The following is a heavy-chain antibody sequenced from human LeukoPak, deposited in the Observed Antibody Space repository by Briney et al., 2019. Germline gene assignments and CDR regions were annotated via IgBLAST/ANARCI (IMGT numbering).Heavy chain of an antibody. V-gene: IGHV1-2*02. CDR2: INPNSGDT. J-gene: IGHJ4*02. CDR1: GYTFTAYY. D-gene: IGHD3-22*01. Sequence: GASVKVSCKASGYTFTAYYMHWVRQAPGQGLEWMGWINPNSGDTNYAQKFQGRVTMTRDTSISTAYMELTSLRSDDTAVYYCASNTYYYDSSGSWNDYWGQGTLVTVSS. CDR3: ASNTYYYDSSGSWNDY.